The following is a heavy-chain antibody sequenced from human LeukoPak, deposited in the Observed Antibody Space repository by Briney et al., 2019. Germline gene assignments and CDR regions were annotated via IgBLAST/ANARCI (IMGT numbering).Heavy chain of an antibody. Sequence: ASVKVSCKASGYTFTSYGISWVRQAPGQGLEWMGWISAYNGNTNYAQKLQGRVTMTTDTSTSTAYMELSSLRSEDTAVYYCARAPPSIGVDYWGQGTLVTVSS. D-gene: IGHD3-10*01. V-gene: IGHV1-18*01. CDR1: GYTFTSYG. CDR3: ARAPPSIGVDY. J-gene: IGHJ4*02. CDR2: ISAYNGNT.